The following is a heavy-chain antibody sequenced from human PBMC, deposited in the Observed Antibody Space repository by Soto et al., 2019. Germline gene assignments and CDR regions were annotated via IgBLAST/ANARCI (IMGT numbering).Heavy chain of an antibody. D-gene: IGHD6-13*01. CDR1: GFTVSSNY. J-gene: IGHJ6*02. CDR2: IYSGGST. V-gene: IGHV3-53*01. CDR3: ARDQAAALPYYYYYGMDV. Sequence: EVQLVESGGGLIQPGGSLRLSCAASGFTVSSNYMSWVRQAPGKGLEWVSVIYSGGSTYYADSVKGRFTISRDNSKHTLYLQMNSLRAEDTAVYYCARDQAAALPYYYYYGMDVWGQGTTVTVSS.